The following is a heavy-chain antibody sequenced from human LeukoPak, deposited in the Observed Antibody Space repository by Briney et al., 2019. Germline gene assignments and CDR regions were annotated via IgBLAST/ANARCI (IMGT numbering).Heavy chain of an antibody. CDR1: GGSISSSSYY. CDR2: IYYSGST. D-gene: IGHD6-13*01. Sequence: SETLSLTCTVSGGSISSSSYYWGWIRQPPGKGLEWIGSIYYSGSTNYNPSLKSRVTISVDTSKNQFSLKLSSVTAADTAVYYCARAAGGYSSSWWAFDPWGQGTLVTVSS. V-gene: IGHV4-39*07. CDR3: ARAAGGYSSSWWAFDP. J-gene: IGHJ5*02.